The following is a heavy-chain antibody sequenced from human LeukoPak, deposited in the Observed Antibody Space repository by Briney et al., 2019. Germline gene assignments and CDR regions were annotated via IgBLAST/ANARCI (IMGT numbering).Heavy chain of an antibody. CDR1: RFTFSSYD. Sequence: GGSLRLSCAASRFTFSSYDMHWVRQAPGKGLEWVAVISYDGNNKYYADSVKGRFTISRDNSEKTLYLQMNSLRAEDTAVYYCARDAYNEEDWYFDLWGRGILVTVSS. CDR3: ARDAYNEEDWYFDL. J-gene: IGHJ2*01. V-gene: IGHV3-30-3*01. D-gene: IGHD5-24*01. CDR2: ISYDGNNK.